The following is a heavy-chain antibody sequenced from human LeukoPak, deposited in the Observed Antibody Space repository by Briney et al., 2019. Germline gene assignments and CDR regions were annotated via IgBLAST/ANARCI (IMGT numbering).Heavy chain of an antibody. D-gene: IGHD5-12*01. Sequence: SETPSLTCSVSGHSISSGYYWGWIRQPPGKGLEWIGRIYHSGSTYYNPSLKSRITISVDMSKNQFSLKLSSVTAADTAVYYCARMRMVGTISRLFDYWGQGTLVTVSS. CDR2: IYHSGST. V-gene: IGHV4-38-2*02. CDR1: GHSISSGYY. CDR3: ARMRMVGTISRLFDY. J-gene: IGHJ4*02.